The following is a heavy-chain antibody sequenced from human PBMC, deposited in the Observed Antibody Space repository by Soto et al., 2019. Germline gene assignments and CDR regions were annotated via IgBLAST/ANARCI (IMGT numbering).Heavy chain of an antibody. V-gene: IGHV3-23*01. J-gene: IGHJ6*02. CDR3: AKDFSRRYCSGGSCYSRFYYYYYGMDV. CDR1: GFTFSSYA. CDR2: ISGSGGST. D-gene: IGHD2-15*01. Sequence: GGSLRLSCAASGFTFSSYAMSWVRQAPGKGLEWVSAISGSGGSTYYADSVKGRFTISRDNSKNTLYLQMNSLRAEGTAVYYCAKDFSRRYCSGGSCYSRFYYYYYGMDVWGQGTTVTVSS.